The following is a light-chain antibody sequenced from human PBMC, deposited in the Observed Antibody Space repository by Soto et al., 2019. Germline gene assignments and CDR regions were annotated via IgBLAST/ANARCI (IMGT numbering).Light chain of an antibody. CDR3: QQYGSSPIT. J-gene: IGKJ5*01. CDR2: GAS. V-gene: IGKV3-20*01. Sequence: EIVLTQSPGTLSLSPGERATLSCRASQSVISSHLAWYQQKPGQPPRLLIYGASNRATGIPDRFSGSGSGTDFTLTISRLEPEDFAVYYCQQYGSSPITFGQGTLRKIK. CDR1: QSVISSH.